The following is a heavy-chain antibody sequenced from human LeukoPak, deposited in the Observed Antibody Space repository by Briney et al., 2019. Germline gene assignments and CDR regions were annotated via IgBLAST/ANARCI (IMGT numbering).Heavy chain of an antibody. CDR2: VSPNSGVT. J-gene: IGHJ4*02. Sequence: ASVTVSCKTSGYTFTDYYIHWVRQAPGQGLEWMGWVSPNSGVTNYAQKFQGRVTMTRDTSITTAYMEVNRLRSDDTALYFCAMLVYASGSPTSYFDYWGQGTLVTVSS. CDR1: GYTFTDYY. CDR3: AMLVYASGSPTSYFDY. V-gene: IGHV1-2*02. D-gene: IGHD3-10*01.